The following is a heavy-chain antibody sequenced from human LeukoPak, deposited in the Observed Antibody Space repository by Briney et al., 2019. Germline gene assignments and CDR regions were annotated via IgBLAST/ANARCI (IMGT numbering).Heavy chain of an antibody. V-gene: IGHV4-39*07. J-gene: IGHJ6*03. CDR2: INHSGST. CDR3: ARGTFWSGYYSYYYYYYMDV. CDR1: GGSISSSSYY. Sequence: SETLSLTCTASGGSISSSSYYWGWIRQPPGKGLEWIGEINHSGSTNYNPSLKSRVTISVDTSKNQFSLKLSSVTAADTAVYYCARGTFWSGYYSYYYYYYMDVWGKGTTVTVSS. D-gene: IGHD3-3*01.